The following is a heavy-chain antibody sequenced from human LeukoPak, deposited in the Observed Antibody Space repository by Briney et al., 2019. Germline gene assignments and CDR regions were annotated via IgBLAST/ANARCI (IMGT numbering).Heavy chain of an antibody. D-gene: IGHD3-3*01. CDR1: GGSISSYY. CDR3: ARAKYDFWSGYYTWWFDP. CDR2: IYHSGST. V-gene: IGHV4-59*01. J-gene: IGHJ5*02. Sequence: SETLSLTCTVSGGSISSYYWSWIRQPPGKGLEWIGYIYHSGSTNYNPSLKSRVTISVDTSKNQFSLKLSSVTAADTAVYYCARAKYDFWSGYYTWWFDPWGQGTLVTVSS.